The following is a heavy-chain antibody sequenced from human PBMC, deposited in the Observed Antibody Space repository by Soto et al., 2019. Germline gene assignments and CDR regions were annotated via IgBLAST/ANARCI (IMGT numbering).Heavy chain of an antibody. CDR1: GYIFANNW. CDR3: ARRSQNTRPDFGGF. Sequence: PGESLKISCKGSGYIFANNWIAWVRQMPGRGLEWMGVIYPGDSGTRYSPSFQGQVTMSADKSISTAYLQWSSLKASDSARYYWARRSQNTRPDFGGFWGQGTQVTVSS. D-gene: IGHD2-21*01. V-gene: IGHV5-51*01. J-gene: IGHJ4*02. CDR2: IYPGDSGT.